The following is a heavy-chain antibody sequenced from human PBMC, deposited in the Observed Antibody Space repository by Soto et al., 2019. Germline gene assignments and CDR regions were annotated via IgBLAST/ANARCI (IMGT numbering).Heavy chain of an antibody. CDR2: IIPFDGTT. V-gene: IGHV1-69*01. J-gene: IGHJ4*02. D-gene: IGHD3-3*01. CDR3: ARSFTKSRRGGVAFDY. Sequence: QVQLVQSGAEVKKPGSSVKVSCTTSGGTISSFAFHWVRQAPGQGLEWMGGIIPFDGTTNYAEKFQGRVTITADASTSTAYMDLSSLRSDDTAVYYCARSFTKSRRGGVAFDYWGQGTLLTVSP. CDR1: GGTISSFA.